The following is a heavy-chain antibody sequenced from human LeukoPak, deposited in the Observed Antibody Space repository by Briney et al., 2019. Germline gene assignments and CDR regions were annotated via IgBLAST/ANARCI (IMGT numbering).Heavy chain of an antibody. CDR2: IIPIFGTA. V-gene: IGHV1-69*13. D-gene: IGHD3-10*01. CDR3: AREGVGVRDSVAFDI. Sequence: SVKVSCKASGGTFSSYAISWVRQAPGQGLEWMGGIIPIFGTANYAQKFQGRVTITADESTSTAYMELSSLRSEDTAVYYCAREGVGVRDSVAFDIWGQGTMVSVSS. CDR1: GGTFSSYA. J-gene: IGHJ3*02.